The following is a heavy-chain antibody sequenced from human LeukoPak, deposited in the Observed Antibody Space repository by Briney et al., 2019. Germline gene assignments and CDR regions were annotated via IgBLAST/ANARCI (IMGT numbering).Heavy chain of an antibody. J-gene: IGHJ6*03. CDR3: ARDPYSGNYGAYYYYYMDV. CDR2: ITSSSSYI. D-gene: IGHD1-26*01. Sequence: PGGSLRLSCAASGFTFSSYWMSWVCQAPGKGLEWVSSITSSSSYIYYADSVKGRFTISRDNAKNSLYLQMDSLRVEDTAEYYCARDPYSGNYGAYYYYYMDVWGKGTTVTVSS. CDR1: GFTFSSYW. V-gene: IGHV3-21*06.